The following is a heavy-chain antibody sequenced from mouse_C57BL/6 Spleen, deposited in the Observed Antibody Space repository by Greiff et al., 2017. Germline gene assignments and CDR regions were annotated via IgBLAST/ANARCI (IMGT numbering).Heavy chain of an antibody. CDR3: ARGASSGSYAMDY. CDR2: IYPGSGST. D-gene: IGHD3-2*02. Sequence: QVQLKQSGAELVKPGASVKMSCKASGYTFTSYWITWVKQRPGQGLEWIGDIYPGSGSTNYNEKFKSKATLTVDTSSSTAYMQLSSLTSEDSAVYYCARGASSGSYAMDYWGQGTSVTVSS. J-gene: IGHJ4*01. CDR1: GYTFTSYW. V-gene: IGHV1-55*01.